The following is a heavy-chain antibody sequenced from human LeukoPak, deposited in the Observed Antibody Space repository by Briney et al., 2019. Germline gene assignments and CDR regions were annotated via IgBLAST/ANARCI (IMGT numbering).Heavy chain of an antibody. Sequence: TGGSLRLSCAASGFTFSDYYMSWIRQAPGKGLEWVSYISSSGSTIYYADSVKGRFTISRDNAKNSLYLQMNSLRAEDTAVYYCASMLAKSSSWPPGDYWGQGTLVTVSS. V-gene: IGHV3-11*01. CDR3: ASMLAKSSSWPPGDY. D-gene: IGHD6-13*01. CDR2: ISSSGSTI. J-gene: IGHJ4*02. CDR1: GFTFSDYY.